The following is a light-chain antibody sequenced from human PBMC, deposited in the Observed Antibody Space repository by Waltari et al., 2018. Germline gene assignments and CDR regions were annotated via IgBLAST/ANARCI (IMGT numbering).Light chain of an antibody. J-gene: IGKJ1*01. CDR1: QSVLYSSNNKNS. V-gene: IGKV4-1*01. CDR2: WAA. CDR3: HQYYATPPDGKT. Sequence: DIVMTQSPDSLAVSLGERATINCKSSQSVLYSSNNKNSLAWYQQKAGQPPKLLIYWAATRVSGVPDRVSGSGSGTDFTLTISSLQAEDVAVYYCHQYYATPPDGKTFGQGTKVEIK.